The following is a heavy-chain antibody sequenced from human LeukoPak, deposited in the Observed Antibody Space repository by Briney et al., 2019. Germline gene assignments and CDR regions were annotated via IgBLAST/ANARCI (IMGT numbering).Heavy chain of an antibody. CDR1: GGSIISYY. D-gene: IGHD6-13*01. J-gene: IGHJ4*02. CDR3: ATGAGYISSWPFDY. V-gene: IGHV4-59*01. CDR2: IYYRGST. Sequence: PSETLSLTCTVSGGSIISYYWTWIRQPPGRRLEWIGYIYYRGSTNYNPSLKSRVTISVDTSKNQFSLKLSSVTAADTAVYYCATGAGYISSWPFDYWGQGTLVTVSS.